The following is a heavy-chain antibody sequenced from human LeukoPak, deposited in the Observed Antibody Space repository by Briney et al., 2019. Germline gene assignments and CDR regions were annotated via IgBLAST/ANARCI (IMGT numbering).Heavy chain of an antibody. D-gene: IGHD3-10*01. V-gene: IGHV3-74*03. CDR1: GFTFSSYW. Sequence: PGGSLRLSCAASGFTFSSYWMHWVRQAPGKGLVWVSRINSDGSSTKYADSVKGRFTISRDNTKNTLYLQMNSLRAEDTAVYYCARPPYGSGTIDYWGQGTLVTVSS. CDR3: ARPPYGSGTIDY. CDR2: INSDGSST. J-gene: IGHJ4*02.